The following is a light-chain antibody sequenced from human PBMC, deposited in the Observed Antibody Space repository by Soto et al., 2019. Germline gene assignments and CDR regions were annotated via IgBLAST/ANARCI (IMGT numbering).Light chain of an antibody. Sequence: QSALTQPASVSGSPGQSITISCTGTSSDVGSYKFVSWYQQHPGKAPKLMIYEGSKRPSGVSSRFSGSKSGNTASLTISGLQAEEGDYHCCSYAGSSTLVFGGGTKLTVL. CDR1: SSDVGSYKF. CDR3: CSYAGSSTLV. CDR2: EGS. V-gene: IGLV2-23*01. J-gene: IGLJ3*02.